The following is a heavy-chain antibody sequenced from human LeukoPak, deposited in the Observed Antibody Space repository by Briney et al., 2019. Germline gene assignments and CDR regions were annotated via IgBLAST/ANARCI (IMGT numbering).Heavy chain of an antibody. D-gene: IGHD3-10*01. V-gene: IGHV3-30*04. CDR2: ISYDGSNK. CDR3: AREGSWRGYYYMDV. J-gene: IGHJ6*03. Sequence: PGRSLRLSCASSGFTFSAYTMHWVRQAPGKGLEWVAVISYDGSNKLYADSVKGRFTISRDNSKNTLYLQMNSLRAEDTAVCYCAREGSWRGYYYMDVWGKGTTVTVSS. CDR1: GFTFSAYT.